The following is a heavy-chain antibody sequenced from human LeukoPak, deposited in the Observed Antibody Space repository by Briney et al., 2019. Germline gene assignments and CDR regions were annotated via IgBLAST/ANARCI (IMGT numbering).Heavy chain of an antibody. J-gene: IGHJ4*02. CDR3: ARALKDGDIVVVPAAMPYDY. V-gene: IGHV1-2*02. D-gene: IGHD2-2*01. CDR1: GYTFTGYY. CDR2: INPNSGGT. Sequence: GASVKVSCKASGYTFTGYYMHWVRQAPGQGLEWMGWINPNSGGTNYAQKFQGRVTMTRDTSISTAYMELSRLRSDDTAVYYCARALKDGDIVVVPAAMPYDYWGQGTLVTVSS.